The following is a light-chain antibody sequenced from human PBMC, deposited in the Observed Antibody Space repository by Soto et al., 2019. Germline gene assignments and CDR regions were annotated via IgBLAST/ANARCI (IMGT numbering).Light chain of an antibody. CDR1: QTIGSN. CDR2: DAS. Sequence: EIVMTQSPATLSVAPGERATLSCRASQTIGSNVAWYQQKPGQPPRLLIYDASTRATDIPARFTGSGSGTEFTLTISSLQSEDFAVFYCQQYNNWPPTWTFGQGTKVDVK. CDR3: QQYNNWPPTWT. J-gene: IGKJ1*01. V-gene: IGKV3-15*01.